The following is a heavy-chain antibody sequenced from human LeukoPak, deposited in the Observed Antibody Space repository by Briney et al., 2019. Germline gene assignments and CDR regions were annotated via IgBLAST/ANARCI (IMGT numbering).Heavy chain of an antibody. CDR1: GFTVSSNY. CDR2: IYSGGTT. J-gene: IGHJ4*02. D-gene: IGHD1-26*01. Sequence: GGSLRLSCAASGFTVSSNYMSWVRQAPGKGLEWVSIIYSGGTTFYADSVKGRFTISRDNSKNTLNLQMNSLRAEDTAVYYCAKDTGSVSYESGGYWGQGTLVTASS. V-gene: IGHV3-53*01. CDR3: AKDTGSVSYESGGY.